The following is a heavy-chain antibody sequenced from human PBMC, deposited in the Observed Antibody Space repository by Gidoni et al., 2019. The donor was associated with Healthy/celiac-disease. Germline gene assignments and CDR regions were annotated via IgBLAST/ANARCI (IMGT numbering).Heavy chain of an antibody. CDR1: GYSIRSGYY. V-gene: IGHV4-38-2*02. J-gene: IGHJ4*02. Sequence: VQLQESGPGLVKPSETLSPPCTVSGYSIRSGYYWGGIRQPPGKGLEWIGSIYHSGSTYYNPSLKSRVTISVDTSKNQFSLKLSSVTAADTAVYYCARDRDYYDSSGIGYWGQGTLVTVSS. CDR2: IYHSGST. D-gene: IGHD3-22*01. CDR3: ARDRDYYDSSGIGY.